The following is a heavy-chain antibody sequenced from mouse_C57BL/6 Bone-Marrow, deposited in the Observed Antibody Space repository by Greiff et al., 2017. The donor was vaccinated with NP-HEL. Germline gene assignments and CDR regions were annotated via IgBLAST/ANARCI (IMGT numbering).Heavy chain of an antibody. J-gene: IGHJ1*03. CDR3: ARSGYRFWYFDV. CDR2: INPNNGGT. CDR1: GYTFTDYY. Sequence: EVQLQQSGPELVKPGASVKISCKASGYTFTDYYMNWVKQSHGKSLEWIGDINPNNGGTRYNQKFKGKATLTVDKSSSTAYMELRSLTSEDSAVYYCARSGYRFWYFDVWGTGTTVTVAS. D-gene: IGHD3-1*01. V-gene: IGHV1-26*01.